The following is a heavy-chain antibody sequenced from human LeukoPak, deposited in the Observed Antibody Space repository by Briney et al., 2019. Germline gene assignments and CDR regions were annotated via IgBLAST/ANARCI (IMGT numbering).Heavy chain of an antibody. CDR2: FYTSGST. Sequence: SQTLSLTCTVSGASISSGSYYWSWIRQPAGKGLEWIGRFYTSGSTNYNPSLKGRVTISVDTSKNQFSLKLSSVTAADTAVYYCARSAITMVRGVTPNWFDPWGQGTLVTVSS. CDR1: GASISSGSYY. D-gene: IGHD3-10*01. V-gene: IGHV4-61*02. CDR3: ARSAITMVRGVTPNWFDP. J-gene: IGHJ5*02.